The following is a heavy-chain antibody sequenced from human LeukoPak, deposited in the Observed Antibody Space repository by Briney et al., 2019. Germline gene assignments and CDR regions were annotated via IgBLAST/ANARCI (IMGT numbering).Heavy chain of an antibody. D-gene: IGHD3-16*01. CDR1: GFTFSSYS. V-gene: IGHV3-21*01. Sequence: GGSLRLSCAASGFTFSSYSMNWVRQAPGKGLEWVSSISSSSSYIYYADSVKGRFTISRDNAKNSLYLQMNSLRAEDTAVYYCAREDRALHTFRYYYYMDVWGKGTTVTVSS. CDR2: ISSSSSYI. CDR3: AREDRALHTFRYYYYMDV. J-gene: IGHJ6*03.